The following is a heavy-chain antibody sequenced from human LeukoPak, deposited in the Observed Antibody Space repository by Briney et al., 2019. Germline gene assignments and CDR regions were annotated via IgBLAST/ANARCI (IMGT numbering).Heavy chain of an antibody. CDR2: IWYDGSNK. J-gene: IGHJ3*02. CDR1: GFTFSSYG. V-gene: IGHV3-33*01. Sequence: GGSLRLSCAASGFTFSSYGMHWVRQAPGKGLEWVAVIWYDGSNKYYADSVKGRFTISGDNSKNTLYLQMNSLRAEDTAVYYCARDGGAFDIWGQGTMVTVSS. D-gene: IGHD3-16*01. CDR3: ARDGGAFDI.